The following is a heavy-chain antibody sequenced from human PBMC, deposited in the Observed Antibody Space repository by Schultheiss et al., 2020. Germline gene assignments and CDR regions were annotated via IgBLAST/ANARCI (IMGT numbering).Heavy chain of an antibody. V-gene: IGHV3-23*01. CDR3: AKADAVTTVTTGLPDYYYGMDV. CDR1: GFTFSSYA. D-gene: IGHD4-11*01. CDR2: ISGSGGST. Sequence: SLKISCAASGFTFSSYAMSWVRQAPGKGLEWVSAISGSGGSTYYADSVKGRFTISRDNSKNTLYLQMNSLRAEDTAVYYCAKADAVTTVTTGLPDYYYGMDVWGQGTTVTVSS. J-gene: IGHJ6*02.